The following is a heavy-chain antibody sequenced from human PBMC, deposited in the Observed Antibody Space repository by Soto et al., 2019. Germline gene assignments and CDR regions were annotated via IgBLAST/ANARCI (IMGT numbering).Heavy chain of an antibody. J-gene: IGHJ6*02. CDR3: ARVSLKAAAGSDYYYGMDV. D-gene: IGHD6-13*01. Sequence: ASVKVSCKASGYTFTSYDINWVRQATGQGLEWMGWMNPNSGNTGYAQKFQGRVTITADKSTSTAYMELSSLRSEDTAVYYCARVSLKAAAGSDYYYGMDVWGQGTTVTVSS. CDR1: GYTFTSYD. CDR2: MNPNSGNT. V-gene: IGHV1-8*01.